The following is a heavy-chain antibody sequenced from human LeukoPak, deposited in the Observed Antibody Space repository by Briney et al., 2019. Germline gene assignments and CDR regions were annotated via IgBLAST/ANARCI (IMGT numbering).Heavy chain of an antibody. D-gene: IGHD5-12*01. J-gene: IGHJ4*02. V-gene: IGHV4-34*01. CDR3: ARVPLWWLTPFDF. Sequence: PSETLSLTCAVSGGSLSPHYWSWIRRPLGNGLEWIGEINNRGTTNYSPWLRGRATRSVDTSKNQFSLRVTSVTAGETTIYYCARVPLWWLTPFDFWGQGNLGTASS. CDR1: GGSLSPHY. CDR2: INNRGTT.